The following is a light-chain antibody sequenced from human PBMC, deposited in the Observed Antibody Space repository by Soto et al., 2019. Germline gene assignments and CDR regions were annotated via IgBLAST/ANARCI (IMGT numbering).Light chain of an antibody. CDR1: QSLSSW. J-gene: IGKJ1*01. CDR3: LLDYAYFWA. Sequence: DIQMTQSPSTLSASVVDRVTITCLASQSLSSWLAWYQQKPGKAPKLLISDASSLASGVPSRFSGSGSGRDFTLTISSLQPEDFATYYCLLDYAYFWAFGQGPRWIT. V-gene: IGKV1-5*01. CDR2: DAS.